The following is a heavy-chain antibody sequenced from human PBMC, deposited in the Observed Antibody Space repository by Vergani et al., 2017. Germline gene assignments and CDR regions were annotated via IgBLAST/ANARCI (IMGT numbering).Heavy chain of an antibody. Sequence: QVQLQESGPGLVKPSQTLSLTCTVSGGSISSGSYYWSWIRQPPGKGLEWIGYIYYSGSTNYNPSLKSRVTISVDTSKNQFSLKLSSVTAADTAVYYCARARRILHLFDYWGQGTLVTVSS. V-gene: IGHV4-61*01. CDR1: GGSISSGSYY. D-gene: IGHD2-21*01. CDR3: ARARRILHLFDY. J-gene: IGHJ4*02. CDR2: IYYSGST.